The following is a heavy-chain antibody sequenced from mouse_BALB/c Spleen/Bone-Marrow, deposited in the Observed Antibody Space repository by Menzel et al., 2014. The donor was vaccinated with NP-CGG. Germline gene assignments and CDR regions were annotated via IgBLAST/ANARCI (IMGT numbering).Heavy chain of an antibody. D-gene: IGHD2-4*01. CDR3: ARNYDYDGGYCAMDY. J-gene: IGHJ4*01. CDR2: INPITGYT. CDR1: GYTFTSYW. Sequence: VQLQQSGTELAKPGASVKMSCKASGYTFTSYWIHWIKQRPGQGLEWIGYINPITGYTEYNQKFKDKATLTAGKSSSTAYIQLSSLTSDDSAVYYCARNYDYDGGYCAMDYWGQGTSVTVSS. V-gene: IGHV1-7*01.